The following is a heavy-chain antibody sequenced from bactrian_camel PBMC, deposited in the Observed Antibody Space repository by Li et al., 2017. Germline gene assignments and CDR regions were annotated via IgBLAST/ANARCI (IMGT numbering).Heavy chain of an antibody. CDR3: AADLRLSCSTRAGEYTF. D-gene: IGHD1*01. V-gene: IGHV3S9*01. CDR1: RSTYSSEC. J-gene: IGHJ4*01. CDR2: IESDGST. Sequence: VESGGGLVQPGGSLRLSCAPSRSTYSSECMAWFRQIPDKEREGVAGIESDGSTSYADSVKGRFTISEDAAKDTVYLEMNSLKPEDSGMYYCAADLRLSCSTRAGEYTFWGQGTQVTVS.